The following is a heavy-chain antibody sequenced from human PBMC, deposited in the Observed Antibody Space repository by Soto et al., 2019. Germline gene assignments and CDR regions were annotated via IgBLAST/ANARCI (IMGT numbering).Heavy chain of an antibody. CDR1: GGTFSSYA. Sequence: SVKVSCKASGGTFSSYAISWVRQAPGQGLEWMGGIIPIFGTANYAQKLQGRVTITADESTSTAYMELSSLRSEDTAVYYCARGRLPPYDYVWGSYRYDAFDIWGQGTMVTVSS. D-gene: IGHD3-16*02. J-gene: IGHJ3*02. CDR3: ARGRLPPYDYVWGSYRYDAFDI. CDR2: IIPIFGTA. V-gene: IGHV1-69*13.